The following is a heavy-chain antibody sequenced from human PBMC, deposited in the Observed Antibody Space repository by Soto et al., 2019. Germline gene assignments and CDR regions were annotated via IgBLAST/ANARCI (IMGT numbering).Heavy chain of an antibody. CDR3: EKTAETPFGDFVFDR. CDR2: ISDTSIDT. D-gene: IGHD4-17*01. Sequence: GGSLRLSCVASRFTFGDYPMNWVRQAPGKGLEWVSGISDTSIDTYYADSVKGRFTISRDNSQSMLFLHMSSLRAEDTALYYCEKTAETPFGDFVFDRWGQGTLVTVSS. CDR1: RFTFGDYP. V-gene: IGHV3-23*01. J-gene: IGHJ5*02.